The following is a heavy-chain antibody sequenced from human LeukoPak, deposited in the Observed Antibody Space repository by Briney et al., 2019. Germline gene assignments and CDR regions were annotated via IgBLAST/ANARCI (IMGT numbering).Heavy chain of an antibody. Sequence: GASVKVSCKASGYTFTSYGISWVRQAPGQGLEWMGWISAYNGNTSYAQKFQGRVTMTRDTSISAAYMELSRLRSDDTAVYYCARDLMVRGVISYWGQGTLVTVSS. CDR2: ISAYNGNT. J-gene: IGHJ4*02. CDR3: ARDLMVRGVISY. CDR1: GYTFTSYG. V-gene: IGHV1-18*01. D-gene: IGHD3-10*01.